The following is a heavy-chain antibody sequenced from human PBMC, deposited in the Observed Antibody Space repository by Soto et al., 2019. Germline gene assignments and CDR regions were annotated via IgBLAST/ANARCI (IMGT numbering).Heavy chain of an antibody. V-gene: IGHV4-30-2*01. CDR2: IYHNGNT. Sequence: QLQLQESGSGLVKPSQTLSLTCAVSGGSISSGDNSWSWIRQPPGKGLEWIGYIYHNGNTYYNQSLNSRATVSVDRSKNQFSLRLTSVTAADTAVYFCARRRIPSGYDDFFDVWGQGILVTVSS. J-gene: IGHJ4*02. CDR1: GGSISSGDNS. D-gene: IGHD5-12*01. CDR3: ARRRIPSGYDDFFDV.